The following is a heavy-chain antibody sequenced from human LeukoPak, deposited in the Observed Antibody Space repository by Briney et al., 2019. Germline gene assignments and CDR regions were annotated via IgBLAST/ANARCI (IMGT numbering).Heavy chain of an antibody. V-gene: IGHV3-74*01. Sequence: QPGGSLRLSCTASGFPFSNYWMHWVRQGPGKGLEWVSRIYSDGSSTTYADSVKGRFTISRDNAKNTLYLQMSSLRVEDTAVYYCARTFGSGRYPGDWFDPWGQGTLVTVSS. J-gene: IGHJ5*02. D-gene: IGHD6-19*01. CDR1: GFPFSNYW. CDR2: IYSDGSST. CDR3: ARTFGSGRYPGDWFDP.